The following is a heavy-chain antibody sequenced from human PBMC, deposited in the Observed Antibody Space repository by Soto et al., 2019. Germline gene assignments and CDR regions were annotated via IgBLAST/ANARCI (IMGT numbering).Heavy chain of an antibody. D-gene: IGHD3-22*01. Sequence: SETLSLTCAVYGGSFSGYYWSWIRQPPGKGLEWIGEINHSGSTNYNPSLKSRVTISVDTSKNQFSLKLSSVTAADTAVYYCASGIPVRGGYPRRWFDPWGQGTLVTVSS. V-gene: IGHV4-34*01. CDR1: GGSFSGYY. CDR3: ASGIPVRGGYPRRWFDP. CDR2: INHSGST. J-gene: IGHJ5*02.